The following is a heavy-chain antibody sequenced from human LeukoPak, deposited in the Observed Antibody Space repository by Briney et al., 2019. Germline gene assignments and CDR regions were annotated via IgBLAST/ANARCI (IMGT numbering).Heavy chain of an antibody. J-gene: IGHJ4*02. D-gene: IGHD2-8*02. Sequence: ASVKVSRKASGYRFSDYGINWVRQAPGQGLEWMGWISAYNGNTNYAQRFQGRVTLSTDTSTSTAHMELRSLTSDDTAVYYCARDYLVRFESLGYWGQGTLVTVSS. CDR1: GYRFSDYG. V-gene: IGHV1-18*01. CDR3: ARDYLVRFESLGY. CDR2: ISAYNGNT.